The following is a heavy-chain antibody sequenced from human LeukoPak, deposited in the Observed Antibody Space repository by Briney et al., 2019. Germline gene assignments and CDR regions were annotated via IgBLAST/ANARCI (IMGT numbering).Heavy chain of an antibody. Sequence: SQTLSLTCTVSGGSISSYYWSWIRQPPGKGLEWIGYIYYSGSTNYNPSLKSRVTISVDTSKNQFSLKLSSVTAADTAVYYCARFYYYDSSGSDAFDIWGQGTMVTVSS. CDR1: GGSISSYY. CDR3: ARFYYYDSSGSDAFDI. J-gene: IGHJ3*02. D-gene: IGHD3-22*01. V-gene: IGHV4-59*01. CDR2: IYYSGST.